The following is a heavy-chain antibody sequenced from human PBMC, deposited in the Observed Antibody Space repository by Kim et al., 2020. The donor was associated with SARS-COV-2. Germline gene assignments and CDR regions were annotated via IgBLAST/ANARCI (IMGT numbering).Heavy chain of an antibody. CDR2: INHSGST. CDR1: GGSFSGYY. CDR3: SRVQGVTVLLGYYYYGMDV. V-gene: IGHV4-34*01. Sequence: SETLSLTCAVYGGSFSGYYWSWIRQPPGKGLEWIGEINHSGSTNYNPSLKSRVTISVDTSNNQSTLKLSYVPAADTAVYYCSRVQGVTVLLGYYYYGMDVWGQGTTVTVSS. D-gene: IGHD3-10*01. J-gene: IGHJ6*02.